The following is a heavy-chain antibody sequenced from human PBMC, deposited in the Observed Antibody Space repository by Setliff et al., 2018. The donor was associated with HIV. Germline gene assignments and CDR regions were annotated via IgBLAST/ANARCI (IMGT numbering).Heavy chain of an antibody. CDR1: GYIFTSYG. V-gene: IGHV1-18*01. Sequence: GASVKVSCKASGYIFTSYGISWLRQAPGQGLERMGWISAYSGDTDYAQEVLGRITMTTDTSTKTAYMELRGLRSADTAVYFCARDYRGELHFWGQGTLVTVPS. CDR3: ARDYRGELHF. D-gene: IGHD1-26*01. J-gene: IGHJ4*02. CDR2: ISAYSGDT.